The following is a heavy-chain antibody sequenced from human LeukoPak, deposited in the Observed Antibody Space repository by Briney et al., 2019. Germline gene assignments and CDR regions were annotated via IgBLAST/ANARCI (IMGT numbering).Heavy chain of an antibody. J-gene: IGHJ4*02. V-gene: IGHV3-48*03. CDR3: ARDLVQLWSKDY. Sequence: GGSLRLSCAASGFTFSNYEFNWVRQAPGKGLEWVSYISSSGRNIYYADSVRGRFTISRDNAKISLYLQMNSLRAEDTAVYYCARDLVQLWSKDYWGQGTLVTVSS. D-gene: IGHD5-18*01. CDR2: ISSSGRNI. CDR1: GFTFSNYE.